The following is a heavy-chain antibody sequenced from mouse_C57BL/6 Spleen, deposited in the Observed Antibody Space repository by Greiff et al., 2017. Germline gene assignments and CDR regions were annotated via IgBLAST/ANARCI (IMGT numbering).Heavy chain of an antibody. Sequence: QVQLKQPGAELVKPGASVKLSCKASGYTFTSYWMNWVKQRPGQGLEWIGMIHPNSGSTNYNEKFKGKATLTVDKSSSTAYMQRSSLTSEYSAVYDCARHGYHAMDYWGQGTSVTVAS. J-gene: IGHJ4*01. V-gene: IGHV1-64*01. CDR3: ARHGYHAMDY. CDR1: GYTFTSYW. CDR2: IHPNSGST.